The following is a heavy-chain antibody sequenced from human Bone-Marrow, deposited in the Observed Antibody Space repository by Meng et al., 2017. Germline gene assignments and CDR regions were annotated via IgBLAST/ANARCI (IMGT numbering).Heavy chain of an antibody. D-gene: IGHD3-3*01. V-gene: IGHV4-39*01. J-gene: IGHJ5*02. CDR2: IYYSGST. Sequence: QLQLQESGPGLVKPSETLSLTCTVSAGPISSSSYYWGWIRQPPGKGLEWIGSIYYSGSTYYNPSLKSRVTISVDTSKNQFSLKLSSVTAADTAVYYCARQGFLEWLLYRGNWFDPWGQGTLVTVSS. CDR3: ARQGFLEWLLYRGNWFDP. CDR1: AGPISSSSYY.